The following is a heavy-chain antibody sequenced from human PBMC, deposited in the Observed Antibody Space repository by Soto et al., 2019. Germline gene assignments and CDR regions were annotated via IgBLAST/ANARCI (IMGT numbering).Heavy chain of an antibody. CDR3: ARWDYGSGSEYNWFDP. V-gene: IGHV4-59*08. Sequence: PSETLSLTCTVSGGSISSYYWSWIRQPPGKGLEWIGYIYYSGSTNYNPSLKSRVTISVDTSKNQFSLKLSSVTAADTAVYYCARWDYGSGSEYNWFDPWGQGTLVTVSS. J-gene: IGHJ5*02. CDR2: IYYSGST. D-gene: IGHD3-10*01. CDR1: GGSISSYY.